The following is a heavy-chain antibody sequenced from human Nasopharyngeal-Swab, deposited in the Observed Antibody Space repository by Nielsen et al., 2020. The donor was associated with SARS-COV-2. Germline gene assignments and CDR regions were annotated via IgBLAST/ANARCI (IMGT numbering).Heavy chain of an antibody. CDR2: IYYSGST. D-gene: IGHD3-3*01. CDR1: GGSVSSGSYY. J-gene: IGHJ3*02. V-gene: IGHV4-61*01. Sequence: SETLSLTCTVSGGSVSSGSYYWSRIRQPPGKGLEWIGYIYYSGSTNYNPSLKSRVTISVDTSKNQFSLKLSSVTAADTAVYYCARLESITIFGVVIPTGAFDIWGQGTMVTVSS. CDR3: ARLESITIFGVVIPTGAFDI.